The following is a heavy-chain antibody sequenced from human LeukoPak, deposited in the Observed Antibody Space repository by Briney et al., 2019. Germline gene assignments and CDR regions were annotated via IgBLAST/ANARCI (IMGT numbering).Heavy chain of an antibody. D-gene: IGHD5-24*01. Sequence: PGGSLRLSCVGSGFIYGNYWMNWVRQAPGKGLEWVANVKQDGRETHYVDSVKGRFVISRDDTQNSVYLQMNSLRAEDTAVYYCTRVGYIDEGIDYWGQGTLVTVSS. CDR1: GFIYGNYW. CDR3: TRVGYIDEGIDY. CDR2: VKQDGRET. J-gene: IGHJ4*02. V-gene: IGHV3-7*04.